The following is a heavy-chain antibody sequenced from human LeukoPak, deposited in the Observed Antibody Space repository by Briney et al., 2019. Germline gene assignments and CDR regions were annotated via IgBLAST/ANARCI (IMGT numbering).Heavy chain of an antibody. Sequence: PGGSLGLSCAASGFTFSSYAMSWVRQAPGKGLEWVSAISGSGGSTYYADSVKGRITVSRDNSKNTLYLQFNSLRVDDTAVYYCARDQFRDYFRGADYWGQGTLVIVSS. V-gene: IGHV3-23*01. D-gene: IGHD3-16*01. CDR1: GFTFSSYA. J-gene: IGHJ4*02. CDR2: ISGSGGST. CDR3: ARDQFRDYFRGADY.